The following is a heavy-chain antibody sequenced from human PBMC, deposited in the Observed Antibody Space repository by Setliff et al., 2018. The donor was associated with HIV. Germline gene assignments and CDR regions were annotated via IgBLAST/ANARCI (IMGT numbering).Heavy chain of an antibody. J-gene: IGHJ5*02. Sequence: ASVKVSCKASGYSFINYGISWVRQAPGQGPEWMGWISPYTGNTDYAPRLLGRVTMTTDTSTSTAYLELRSLTSDDTAVYYCARARLQGIVTAVGPRDNCLDPLGQGTRVTVSS. CDR3: ARARLQGIVTAVGPRDNCLDP. D-gene: IGHD1-26*01. CDR1: GYSFINYG. V-gene: IGHV1-18*01. CDR2: ISPYTGNT.